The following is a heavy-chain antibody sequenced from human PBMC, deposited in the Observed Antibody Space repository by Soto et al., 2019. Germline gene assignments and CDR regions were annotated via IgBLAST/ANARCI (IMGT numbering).Heavy chain of an antibody. CDR3: ARGSVAQYWYFDL. CDR2: IYYSGGP. V-gene: IGHV4-59*01. Sequence: QVQLQESGPGLVKPSETLSLTCTVSGGSINSYYWSWIRQPPGKALEWIGYIYYSGGPNYNPSLESRVTISQDRSKNQLSLRLASVTAADTAVYYCARGSVAQYWYFDLWGRGTLVTVSS. J-gene: IGHJ2*01. CDR1: GGSINSYY. D-gene: IGHD6-19*01.